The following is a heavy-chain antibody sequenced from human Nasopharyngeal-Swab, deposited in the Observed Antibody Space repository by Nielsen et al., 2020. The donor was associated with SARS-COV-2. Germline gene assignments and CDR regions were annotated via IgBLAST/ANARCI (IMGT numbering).Heavy chain of an antibody. CDR3: ARGISYYDILTGYYGRGAYYFDY. D-gene: IGHD3-9*01. V-gene: IGHV3-48*02. Sequence: WIRQPPGKGLECVSYISGSSSTIYYADSVKGRFTISRDNAKNSLYLQMNSLRDEDTAVYYCARGISYYDILTGYYGRGAYYFDYWGKGTLV. J-gene: IGHJ4*02. CDR2: ISGSSSTI.